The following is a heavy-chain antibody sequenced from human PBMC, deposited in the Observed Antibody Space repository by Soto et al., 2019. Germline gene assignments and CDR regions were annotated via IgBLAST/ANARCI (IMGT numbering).Heavy chain of an antibody. D-gene: IGHD6-13*01. V-gene: IGHV4-59*08. J-gene: IGHJ4*02. CDR3: ARRKITAIFDS. CDR2: MYNSGST. CDR1: GGSISSYY. Sequence: SETLSLTRTVSGGSISSYYWTWIRQHPGKGLEVIGFMYNSGSTHYNPTLKSRVTISLDTSKNQFSLNLRSVTAADTAVYYCARRKITAIFDSWGRGTLVTVSS.